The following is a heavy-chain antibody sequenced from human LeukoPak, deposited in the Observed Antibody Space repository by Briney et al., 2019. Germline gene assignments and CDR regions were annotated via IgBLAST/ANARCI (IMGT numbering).Heavy chain of an antibody. V-gene: IGHV1-69*13. CDR1: GGTFSSYA. CDR2: IIPIFGTA. D-gene: IGHD2-8*01. CDR3: ARGECTNGVCYLNYYYYGMDV. Sequence: SVKVSCKASGGTFSSYAVSWVRQAPGQGLEWMGGIIPIFGTANYAQKFQGRVTITADESTSTAYMELSSLRSEDTAVYYCARGECTNGVCYLNYYYYGMDVWGQGTTVTVSS. J-gene: IGHJ6*02.